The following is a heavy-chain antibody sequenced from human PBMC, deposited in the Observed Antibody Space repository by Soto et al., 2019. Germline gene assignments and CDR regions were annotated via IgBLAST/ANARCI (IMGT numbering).Heavy chain of an antibody. CDR3: AKADRVLLWFGAPLGIDY. Sequence: PGGSLRLSCAASGFTFSSYAMSWVRQAPGKGLEWVSAISGSGGSTYYADSVKGRFTISRDNSKNTLYLQMNSLRAEDTAVYYFAKADRVLLWFGAPLGIDYWGQGTLVTVSS. CDR1: GFTFSSYA. J-gene: IGHJ4*02. CDR2: ISGSGGST. V-gene: IGHV3-23*01. D-gene: IGHD3-10*01.